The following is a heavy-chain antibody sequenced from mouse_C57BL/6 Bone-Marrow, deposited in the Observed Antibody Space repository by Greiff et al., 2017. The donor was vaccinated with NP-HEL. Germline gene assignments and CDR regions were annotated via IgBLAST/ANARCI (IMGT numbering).Heavy chain of an antibody. CDR1: GFTFSDYY. V-gene: IGHV5-12*01. D-gene: IGHD2-4*01. J-gene: IGHJ2*01. Sequence: EVKVEESGGGLVQPGGSLKLSCAASGFTFSDYYMYWVRQTPEQRLEWVAYISNGGGSTYYPDTVKGRFTISRDNAKNTLYLQMSRLKSEDTAMDYCARRGYDYDDGLEDWGQGTTLTVSS. CDR3: ARRGYDYDDGLED. CDR2: ISNGGGST.